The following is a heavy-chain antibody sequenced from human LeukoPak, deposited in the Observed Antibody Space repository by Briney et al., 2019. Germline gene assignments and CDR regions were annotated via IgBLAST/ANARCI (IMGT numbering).Heavy chain of an antibody. CDR1: GFTFSSYG. CDR3: AREEVAANAFDI. Sequence: GGSLRLSCAASGFTFSSYGMHWVRQAPGKGLEWVAVIWYDGSNKYYADSVKGRFTISRDNSKNTLYLQMNSLRAEDTAVYYCAREEVAANAFDIWGQGTVVTVSS. CDR2: IWYDGSNK. J-gene: IGHJ3*02. V-gene: IGHV3-33*01. D-gene: IGHD2-15*01.